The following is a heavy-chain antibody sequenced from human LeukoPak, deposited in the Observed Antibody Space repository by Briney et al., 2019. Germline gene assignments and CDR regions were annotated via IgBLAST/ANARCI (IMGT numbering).Heavy chain of an antibody. V-gene: IGHV3-7*03. Sequence: GSLRLSCAASGFTFSSYMMTWVRQAPGKGLEWVANIKPDGGEKFYVDSVRGRFTISRDNAKNSLYLQMNSLRAEDTAVYYCAKDLFSGWYSGFDYWGQGTLVTVSS. CDR2: IKPDGGEK. J-gene: IGHJ4*02. D-gene: IGHD6-19*01. CDR1: GFTFSSYM. CDR3: AKDLFSGWYSGFDY.